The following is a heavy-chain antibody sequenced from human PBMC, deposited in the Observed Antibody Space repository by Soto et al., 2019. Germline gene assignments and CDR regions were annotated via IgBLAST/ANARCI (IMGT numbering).Heavy chain of an antibody. CDR2: IYYSGST. CDR1: GGSISSSSYY. V-gene: IGHV4-39*01. CDR3: ARGTVLRFLEWSTPYYYYGMDV. D-gene: IGHD3-3*01. J-gene: IGHJ6*02. Sequence: SETLSLTCTVSGGSISSSSYYWGWIRQPPGKGLEWIGSIYYSGSTYYNPSLKSRVTISVDTSKNQFSLKLSSVTAADTAVYYCARGTVLRFLEWSTPYYYYGMDVWGQGTTVTVSS.